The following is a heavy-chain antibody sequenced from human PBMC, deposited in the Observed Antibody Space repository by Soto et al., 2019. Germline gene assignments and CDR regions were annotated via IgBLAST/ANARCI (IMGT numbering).Heavy chain of an antibody. J-gene: IGHJ5*02. Sequence: PGGSLRLSCAASGFTFSSYGMHWVRQAPGKGLEWVAVIWYDGSNKYYADSVKGRFTISRDNSKNTLYLQMNSLRAEDTAVYYCARDVSIAVTTTIFLSNWFDPWGQGT. D-gene: IGHD6-19*01. CDR1: GFTFSSYG. CDR3: ARDVSIAVTTTIFLSNWFDP. V-gene: IGHV3-33*01. CDR2: IWYDGSNK.